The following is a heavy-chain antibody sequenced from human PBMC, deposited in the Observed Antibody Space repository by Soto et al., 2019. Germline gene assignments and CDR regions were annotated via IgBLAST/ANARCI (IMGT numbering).Heavy chain of an antibody. D-gene: IGHD3-22*01. V-gene: IGHV3-23*01. CDR1: GFTFSNYD. Sequence: EVQLLESGGGSVQPGGPLRLSCTASGFTFSNYDMTWVRQAPGKGLDWVSTISGSGARTYYADSVKGRFTISRDNSKSTVYLDMISLRVEDTGVYYCASRNYYDQSGYTSPYFDFWGQGSLVTVSS. J-gene: IGHJ4*02. CDR3: ASRNYYDQSGYTSPYFDF. CDR2: ISGSGART.